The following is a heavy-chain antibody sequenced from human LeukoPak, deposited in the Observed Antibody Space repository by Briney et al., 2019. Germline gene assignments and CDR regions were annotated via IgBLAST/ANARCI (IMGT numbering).Heavy chain of an antibody. J-gene: IGHJ4*02. CDR2: MSGSGGST. CDR3: AKNQGQWLVPVDY. CDR1: GFTFSNYA. Sequence: PGGSLRLSCAASGFTFSNYAMSWVRQAPGKGLEWVSSMSGSGGSTYYADSVKGRFTISRDNSKNTLYLQMNNLRAEDTALYYCAKNQGQWLVPVDYWGQGTPVTVSS. D-gene: IGHD6-19*01. V-gene: IGHV3-23*01.